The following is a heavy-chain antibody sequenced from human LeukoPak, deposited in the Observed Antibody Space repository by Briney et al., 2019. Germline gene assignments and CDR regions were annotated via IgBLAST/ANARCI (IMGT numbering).Heavy chain of an antibody. CDR2: ISYDGDHK. D-gene: IGHD1-26*01. J-gene: IGHJ4*02. CDR1: AFTFTTYG. Sequence: RSGRSLRLSCATSAFTFTTYGMHWVRQAPGKGLEWVAVISYDGDHKYYPDSVKGRFTISRDNSKNTVYLQMNSLRVEDTAVYFCAREYYSGNYYVFDYWGQGTLVTVSS. V-gene: IGHV3-30*03. CDR3: AREYYSGNYYVFDY.